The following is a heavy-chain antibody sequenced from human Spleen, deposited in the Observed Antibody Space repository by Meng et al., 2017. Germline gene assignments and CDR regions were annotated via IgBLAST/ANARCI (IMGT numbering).Heavy chain of an antibody. CDR3: ARGGGRNPVDY. Sequence: QVQLVQSGSELEKPGASVQVSCKASGYTFTSYAMSWVRQAPGQGLEWMGWITTNTGNPTYAQGFTGRFVFSLDTSVSTAYLQISSLKAEDTAVYYCARGGGRNPVDYWGQGTLVTVSS. CDR2: ITTNTGNP. CDR1: GYTFTSYA. J-gene: IGHJ4*02. D-gene: IGHD3-10*01. V-gene: IGHV7-4-1*02.